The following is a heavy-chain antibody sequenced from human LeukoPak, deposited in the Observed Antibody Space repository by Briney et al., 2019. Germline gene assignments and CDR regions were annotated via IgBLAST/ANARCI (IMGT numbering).Heavy chain of an antibody. Sequence: GESLRLSCAASGFTFSSYAMSWVRQAPGKGLEWVSAISGSGGSTYYADSVKGRFTISRDNSKNTLYLQMNSLRAEDTAVYYCASPQRDSAESYSYGMDFWGQGTTVTVSS. CDR3: ASPQRDSAESYSYGMDF. V-gene: IGHV3-23*01. J-gene: IGHJ6*02. D-gene: IGHD6-13*01. CDR2: ISGSGGST. CDR1: GFTFSSYA.